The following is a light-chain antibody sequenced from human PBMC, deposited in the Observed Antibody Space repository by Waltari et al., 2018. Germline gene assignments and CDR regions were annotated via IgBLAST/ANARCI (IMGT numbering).Light chain of an antibody. Sequence: EIVLTQSPGTLSLSPGEIATLTCRASQSLSSSYLAWYQQKPGQAPRLLIYGPSSRATGIPDRFSGSGSGTDFTLTISRLEPEDFAVYFCQQYGRLITFGQGTRLEIK. CDR1: QSLSSSY. CDR2: GPS. J-gene: IGKJ5*01. CDR3: QQYGRLIT. V-gene: IGKV3-20*01.